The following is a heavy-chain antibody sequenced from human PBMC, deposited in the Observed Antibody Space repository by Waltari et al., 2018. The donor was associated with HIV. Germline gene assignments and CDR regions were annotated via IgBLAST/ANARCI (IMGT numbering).Heavy chain of an antibody. CDR3: VRDSGPSTVILKGSL. V-gene: IGHV3-21*04. Sequence: EESLLETGGGLVKPGRSRRLSCEASGSSFTSYSFNWVRQAPGRGLEWFACISSVSSYIYYIESVRGRFTVSRDNDRGTVYLHMNSLSLADTATYYCVRDSGPSTVILKGSLWGPGTPVIVSS. D-gene: IGHD4-17*01. CDR2: ISSVSSYI. J-gene: IGHJ4*02. CDR1: GSSFTSYS.